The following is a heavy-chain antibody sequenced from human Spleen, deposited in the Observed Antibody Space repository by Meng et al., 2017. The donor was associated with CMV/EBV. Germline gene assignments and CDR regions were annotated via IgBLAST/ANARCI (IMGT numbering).Heavy chain of an antibody. J-gene: IGHJ4*02. CDR1: GFTLTSYW. V-gene: IGHV3-74*01. D-gene: IGHD1-26*01. CDR2: IHVDGRGT. CDR3: ARGLEENLGWEMGY. Sequence: EGLLVHAGVALIQPEGSLRVSCTGSGFTLTSYWMYWVRQAPGQGLEWVSRIHVDGRGTSYADSVKGRFTISKDDARNSVHLQMNSLRVEDTAVYYCARGLEENLGWEMGYWGQGTLVTVSS.